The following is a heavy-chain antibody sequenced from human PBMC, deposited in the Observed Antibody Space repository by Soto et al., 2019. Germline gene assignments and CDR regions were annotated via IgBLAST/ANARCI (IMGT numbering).Heavy chain of an antibody. J-gene: IGHJ4*02. CDR2: ISGNANDI. CDR1: GFTFSNHA. Sequence: EVHLLESGGALVQPGGSLRLSCAASGFTFSNHAMNWVRQAPGKGLEWLSAISGNANDIYYADSVKGRFTISRDSSTNTVFLQTNSLRAEDTALYYCAKKRSGSWSMGCFDSWGQGTLVTVSS. D-gene: IGHD3-16*01. CDR3: AKKRSGSWSMGCFDS. V-gene: IGHV3-23*01.